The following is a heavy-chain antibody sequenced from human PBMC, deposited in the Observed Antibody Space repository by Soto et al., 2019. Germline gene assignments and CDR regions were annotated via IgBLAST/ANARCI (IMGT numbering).Heavy chain of an antibody. Sequence: ASVKVSCKASGYTFTSYAMHWVRQAPGQRLEWMGWINAGNGNTKYSQKFQGRVTITRDTAASTAYMELSSLRSEDTAVYYCARVPIFGVPYFDPWGQGTLVTVSS. D-gene: IGHD3-3*02. CDR3: ARVPIFGVPYFDP. J-gene: IGHJ5*02. CDR2: INAGNGNT. V-gene: IGHV1-3*01. CDR1: GYTFTSYA.